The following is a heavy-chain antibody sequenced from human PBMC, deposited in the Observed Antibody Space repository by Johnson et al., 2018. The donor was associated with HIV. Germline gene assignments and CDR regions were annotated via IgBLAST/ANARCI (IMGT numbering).Heavy chain of an antibody. CDR1: GFTFSTYG. CDR3: AKHGYGGNVFDAFDI. Sequence: QVQLVESGGGVVQPGRSLRLSCAASGFTFSTYGMHWVRQAPGKGLEWVAVTSYDGGNKYYADSVKGRLTISRDNSKNTLYLQMNSLRAEDTAVYYCAKHGYGGNVFDAFDIWGQGTMVTVSS. CDR2: TSYDGGNK. D-gene: IGHD4-23*01. V-gene: IGHV3-30-3*02. J-gene: IGHJ3*02.